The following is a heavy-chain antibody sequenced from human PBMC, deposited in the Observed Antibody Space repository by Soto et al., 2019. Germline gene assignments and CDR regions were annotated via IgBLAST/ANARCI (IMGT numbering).Heavy chain of an antibody. CDR3: ARTFDYYGMDV. CDR2: IYHAGSV. J-gene: IGHJ6*02. CDR1: GYSIGSGYY. V-gene: IGHV4-38-2*01. Sequence: SETLSLTCAVSGYSIGSGYYWAWIRQSPGRGLEWIGSIYHAGSVYYNPSLNGRVALSMDTSKNHFSLKLTSVTAADTAVYYCARTFDYYGMDVWGQGTTVTVSS.